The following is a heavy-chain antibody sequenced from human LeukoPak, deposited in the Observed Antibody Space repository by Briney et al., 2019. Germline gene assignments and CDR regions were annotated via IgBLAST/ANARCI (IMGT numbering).Heavy chain of an antibody. J-gene: IGHJ5*02. V-gene: IGHV4-59*01. D-gene: IGHD3-16*02. CDR1: GGSISSYY. Sequence: SETLSLTCAVSGGSISSYYWNWIRQPPGKGLEWIGFIYYSGTTNYNPSLKSRVTISVDTSKNQFSLKLSSVTAADTAVYYCARGGSYVWGSYRLKSWFDPWGQGTLVTVSS. CDR2: IYYSGTT. CDR3: ARGGSYVWGSYRLKSWFDP.